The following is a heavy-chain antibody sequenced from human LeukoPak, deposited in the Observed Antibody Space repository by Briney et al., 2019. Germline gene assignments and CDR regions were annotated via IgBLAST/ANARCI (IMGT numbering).Heavy chain of an antibody. V-gene: IGHV4-31*03. CDR1: GGSISSGGYY. D-gene: IGHD3-9*01. J-gene: IGHJ4*02. Sequence: PSETLSLTCTVSGGSISSGGYYWSWIRQHPGKGLEWIGYIYYSGSTYYNPSLKSRVTISVDTSKNQFSLKLSSVTAADTAVYYSSRGGLRYFDSWGQGTLVTVSS. CDR3: SRGGLRYFDS. CDR2: IYYSGST.